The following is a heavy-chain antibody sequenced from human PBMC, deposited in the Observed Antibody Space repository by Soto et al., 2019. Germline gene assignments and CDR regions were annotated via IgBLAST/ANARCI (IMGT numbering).Heavy chain of an antibody. D-gene: IGHD2-8*01. V-gene: IGHV4-59*08. CDR2: IYYSGST. J-gene: IGHJ5*02. Sequence: SETLSLTCTVSGGSISSYYWSWIRQPPGKGLEWIGYIYYSGSTNYNPSLKSRVTISVDTSKNQFSLKLSSVTAADTAVYCCARHSGLYMVYVSGKEADWFDPWGQGTLVTVSS. CDR3: ARHSGLYMVYVSGKEADWFDP. CDR1: GGSISSYY.